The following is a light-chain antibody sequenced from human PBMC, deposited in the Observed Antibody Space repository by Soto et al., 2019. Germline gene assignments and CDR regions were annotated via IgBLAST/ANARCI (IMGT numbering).Light chain of an antibody. CDR2: RAS. J-gene: IGKJ4*02. CDR1: QTVSSW. V-gene: IGKV3-15*01. Sequence: EVVVTQSPSTLSVSPGDRATLSCRASQTVSSWLAWYQQKPGQAPRLLIYRASTMDSGIPSRFSGSGSGTEFTLTISSLQPEDFAAYYCQQYNSYWIMFGGGTKVDIK. CDR3: QQYNSYWIM.